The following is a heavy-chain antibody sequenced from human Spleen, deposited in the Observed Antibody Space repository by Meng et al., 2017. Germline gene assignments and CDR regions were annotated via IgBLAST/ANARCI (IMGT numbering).Heavy chain of an antibody. CDR2: ILYDGNNK. CDR3: AKDRGYDILTGLDAFDI. V-gene: IGHV3-30*07. Sequence: LSLTCAASGFTFSTHAMHWVRQAPGKGLEWVAVILYDGNNKYYADSVKGRFTISRDNSKNTLYLQMNSLRAEDTAVYYCAKDRGYDILTGLDAFDIWGQGTMVTVSS. CDR1: GFTFSTHA. D-gene: IGHD3-9*01. J-gene: IGHJ3*02.